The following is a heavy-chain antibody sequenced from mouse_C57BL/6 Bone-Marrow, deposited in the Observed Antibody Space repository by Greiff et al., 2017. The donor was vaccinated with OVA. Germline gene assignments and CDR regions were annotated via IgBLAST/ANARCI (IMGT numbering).Heavy chain of an antibody. CDR1: GYTFTDYY. Sequence: EIQLQQSGPELVKPGASVKISCKASGYTFTDYYMNWVKQSHGKSLEWIGDINPNNGGTSYNQKFKGKATLTVDKSSSTAYMELRSLTSEDSAVYYCARGDYDGYNDMDYWGQGTTLTVSS. CDR3: ARGDYDGYNDMDY. J-gene: IGHJ4*01. D-gene: IGHD2-3*01. CDR2: INPNNGGT. V-gene: IGHV1-26*01.